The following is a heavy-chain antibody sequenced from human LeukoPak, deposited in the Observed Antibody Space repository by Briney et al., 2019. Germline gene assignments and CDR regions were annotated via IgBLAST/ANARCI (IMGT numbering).Heavy chain of an antibody. CDR2: INPSGRI. CDR3: ARGRQEVSMIVVVMTGVSYYLDV. D-gene: IGHD3-22*01. CDR1: GGSFSGYY. V-gene: IGHV4-34*01. Sequence: SETLSLTCAVYGGSFSGYYWTWIRQAPGKGLEWIGEINPSGRISYNPSLKSRLTISVDASKNQFSLNLRSLTAADTAVYYCARGRQEVSMIVVVMTGVSYYLDVWGKGTTVAVS. J-gene: IGHJ6*03.